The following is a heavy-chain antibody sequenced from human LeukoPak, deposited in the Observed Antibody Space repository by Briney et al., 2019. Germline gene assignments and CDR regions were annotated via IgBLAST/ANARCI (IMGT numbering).Heavy chain of an antibody. CDR1: GGSISGDY. CDR2: IHGSGST. V-gene: IGHV4-4*07. Sequence: SETLSLTCTVSGGSISGDYWSWVRQPAGTGLEWIGRIHGSGSTIYNSSLKGRVTMSVDTSKNQFSLRLSSVTAADTAVYYCARGPHYYYYMDVWGKGTTVTISS. CDR3: ARGPHYYYYMDV. J-gene: IGHJ6*03.